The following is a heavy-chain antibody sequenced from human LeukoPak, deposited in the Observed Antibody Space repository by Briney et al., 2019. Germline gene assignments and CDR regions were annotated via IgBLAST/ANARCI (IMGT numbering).Heavy chain of an antibody. Sequence: PGGSLRLSCAASGFTFSSYRMHWVRQAPGKGLVWVSRINSDGSSTSYADSVKGRFTISRDNAKNTLYLQMNSLRAEDTAVYYCARGPYDILTGYYGYYFDYWGQGTLVTVSS. CDR3: ARGPYDILTGYYGYYFDY. CDR1: GFTFSSYR. CDR2: INSDGSST. D-gene: IGHD3-9*01. J-gene: IGHJ4*02. V-gene: IGHV3-74*01.